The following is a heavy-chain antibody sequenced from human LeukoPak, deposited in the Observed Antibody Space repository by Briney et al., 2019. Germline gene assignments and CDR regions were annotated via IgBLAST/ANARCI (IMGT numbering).Heavy chain of an antibody. CDR2: IYSGGST. J-gene: IGHJ6*02. Sequence: GGSLRLSCAASGFTFSSYSMNWVRQAPGKGLEWVSVIYSGGSTYYADSVKGRFTISRDNSKNTLYLQMNSLRAEDTAVYYCARDSSGNPRAAYYYYYGMDVWGQGTTVTVSS. CDR1: GFTFSSYS. V-gene: IGHV3-66*01. CDR3: ARDSSGNPRAAYYYYYGMDV. D-gene: IGHD6-19*01.